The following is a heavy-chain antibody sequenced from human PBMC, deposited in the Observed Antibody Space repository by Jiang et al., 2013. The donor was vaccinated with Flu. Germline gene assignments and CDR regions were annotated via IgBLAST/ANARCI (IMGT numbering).Heavy chain of an antibody. Sequence: LSCTASDFTFKYYGMHWVRQAPGRGLEWVAFIRHDANVQYYAESVKGRFTISRDNSKNTLYLEMKSLRPDDTAVYYCAKDQTYSYDTSGSYFDYWGQGTLVTVSS. CDR3: AKDQTYSYDTSGSYFDY. CDR2: IRHDANVQ. V-gene: IGHV3-30*02. J-gene: IGHJ4*02. D-gene: IGHD3-22*01. CDR1: DFTFKYYG.